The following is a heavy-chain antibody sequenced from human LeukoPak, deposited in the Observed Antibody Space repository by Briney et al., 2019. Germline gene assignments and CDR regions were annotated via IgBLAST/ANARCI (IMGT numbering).Heavy chain of an antibody. CDR1: GFTFSSST. D-gene: IGHD1-26*01. CDR2: ISTDSTTI. J-gene: IGHJ4*02. CDR3: ARDRWESK. Sequence: GGSLRLSCAASGFTFSSSTMSWVRQAPGKGLEWISYISTDSTTIYYADSVKGRFTISRDNAKNSLFLHMNTLRDEDTAVYYCARDRWESKWGQGTLVTVSS. V-gene: IGHV3-48*02.